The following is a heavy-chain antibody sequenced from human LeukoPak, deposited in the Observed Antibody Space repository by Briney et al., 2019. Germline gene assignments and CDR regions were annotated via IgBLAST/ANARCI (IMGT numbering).Heavy chain of an antibody. Sequence: GGSLRLSCAASGFTFSSYSMNWVRQASGKGLEWVGRIRSKANSYATAYAASVKGRFTISRDDSKNTAYLQMNSLKTEDTAVYYCTRHAIIAAAGRLYYYGMDVWGKGTTVTVSS. V-gene: IGHV3-73*01. CDR1: GFTFSSYS. D-gene: IGHD6-13*01. J-gene: IGHJ6*04. CDR2: IRSKANSYAT. CDR3: TRHAIIAAAGRLYYYGMDV.